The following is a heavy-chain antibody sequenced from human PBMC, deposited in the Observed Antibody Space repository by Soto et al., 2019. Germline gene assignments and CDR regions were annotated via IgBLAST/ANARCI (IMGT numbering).Heavy chain of an antibody. CDR1: GGSISSYY. CDR2: IYYSGST. CDR3: ASYNCFCDCYTYHYYLLAV. V-gene: IGHV4-59*01. J-gene: IGHJ6*02. D-gene: IGHD2-21*02. Sequence: SETLSLTCTVSGGSISSYYWSWIRQPPGKRLEWIGYIYYSGSTNYNPSLKSRVTISVDTSKNQFSLKLSSVTAADTAVYYCASYNCFCDCYTYHYYLLAVSAQRSTVPVSS.